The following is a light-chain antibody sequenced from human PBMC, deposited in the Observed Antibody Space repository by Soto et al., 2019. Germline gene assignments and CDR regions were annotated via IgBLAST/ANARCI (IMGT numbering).Light chain of an antibody. J-gene: IGKJ4*01. CDR2: DTS. Sequence: EVVMTQSPATLSVSPGDGATLSCRASRNVHSNLAWYQQKPGQAPRLLIYDTSTRATDIPFRFSGGGSGTEFTLTISSLQSEDFAVYYCQQYNNWPLTFGGGTKVEIK. CDR1: RNVHSN. V-gene: IGKV3-15*01. CDR3: QQYNNWPLT.